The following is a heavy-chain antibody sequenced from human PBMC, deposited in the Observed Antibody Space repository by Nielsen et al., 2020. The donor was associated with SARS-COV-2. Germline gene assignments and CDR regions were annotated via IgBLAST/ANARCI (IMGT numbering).Heavy chain of an antibody. CDR1: GGSISSYY. D-gene: IGHD3-9*01. CDR2: IYYSGST. V-gene: IGHV4-59*13. J-gene: IGHJ6*02. Sequence: SETLSLTCTVSGGSISSYYWSWIRQPPGKGLEWIGYIYYSGSTNYNPSLKSRVTISVDTSKNQFSLKLSSVTAADTAVYYCARVLRYFDWSIQVYYYYYGMDVWGQGTTVTVSS. CDR3: ARVLRYFDWSIQVYYYYYGMDV.